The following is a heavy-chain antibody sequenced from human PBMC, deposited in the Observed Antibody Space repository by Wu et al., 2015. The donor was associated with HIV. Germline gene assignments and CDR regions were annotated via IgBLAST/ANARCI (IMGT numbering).Heavy chain of an antibody. Sequence: QVQLVQSGAEMKKPLASVKVSCKTSGFTFAASYIHWVRQAPGQGLEWMGWISPKTGGTVYAQKFQGRVTMTEDTSINTAYMEMTRLGSDDTAVYYCAKGRSNVDPXDALDLWGQGTMVTVSS. D-gene: IGHD3-16*01. CDR2: ISPKTGGT. CDR3: AKGRSNVDPXDALDL. J-gene: IGHJ3*01. CDR1: GFTFAASY. V-gene: IGHV1-2*02.